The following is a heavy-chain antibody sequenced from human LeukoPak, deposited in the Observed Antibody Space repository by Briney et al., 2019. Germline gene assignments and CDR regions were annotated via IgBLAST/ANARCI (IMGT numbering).Heavy chain of an antibody. CDR1: GFTFSSYA. V-gene: IGHV3-72*01. CDR2: TRNKANSYTT. D-gene: IGHD3-22*01. J-gene: IGHJ5*02. CDR3: AREVAYYYDGSGYYYP. Sequence: PGGSLRLSCAASGFTFSSYAMDWVRQAPGKGLEWVGRTRNKANSYTTEYAASVKGRFTISRDDSKNSLYLQMNSLKTEDTAVYYCAREVAYYYDGSGYYYPWGQGTLVTVSS.